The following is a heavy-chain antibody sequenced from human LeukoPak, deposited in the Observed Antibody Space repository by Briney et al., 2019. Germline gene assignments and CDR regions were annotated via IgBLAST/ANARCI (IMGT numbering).Heavy chain of an antibody. J-gene: IGHJ4*02. CDR2: ISGRTGST. Sequence: PGGSLRLSCAASGFTFSTNYMSWVRQAPGKGLEWVSAISGRTGSTYYAHNLKGRVTISRDNSKNTLYLQLDSLRADDTAVYYCAKCGYSGCHLSVYGGEGTLVSVSS. CDR1: GFTFSTNY. D-gene: IGHD5-12*01. CDR3: AKCGYSGCHLSVY. V-gene: IGHV3-23*01.